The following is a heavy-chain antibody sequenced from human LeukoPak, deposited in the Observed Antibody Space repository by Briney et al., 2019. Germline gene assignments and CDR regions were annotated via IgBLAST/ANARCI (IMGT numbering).Heavy chain of an antibody. J-gene: IGHJ4*02. CDR3: ARDSSKPYSLGLPKPNFDY. D-gene: IGHD5-12*01. Sequence: PGGSLRLSCAASGFTFSSYSMNWVRQAPGKGLEWVSSISSSSSYIYYADSVKGRFTISRDNAKNSLYLQMNSLRAEDTVVYYCARDSSKPYSLGLPKPNFDYWGQGTLVTVSS. V-gene: IGHV3-21*01. CDR1: GFTFSSYS. CDR2: ISSSSSYI.